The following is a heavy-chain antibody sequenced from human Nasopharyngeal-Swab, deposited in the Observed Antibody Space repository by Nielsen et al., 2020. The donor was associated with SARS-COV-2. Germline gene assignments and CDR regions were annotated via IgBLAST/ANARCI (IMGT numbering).Heavy chain of an antibody. CDR1: GITFSASA. D-gene: IGHD4-17*01. V-gene: IGHV3-48*02. CDR3: TRGRDYALDY. Sequence: GGSLRLSCAASGITFSASAMNWVRQAPGKGLQWIAHISIGGRATAYADSVKGRFTISRDDAKNSLFLQMNRLRDEDTALYYCTRGRDYALDYWGQGALVAVS. CDR2: ISIGGRAT. J-gene: IGHJ4*02.